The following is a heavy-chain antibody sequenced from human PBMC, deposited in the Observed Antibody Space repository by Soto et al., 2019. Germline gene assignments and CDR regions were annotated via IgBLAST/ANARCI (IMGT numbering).Heavy chain of an antibody. V-gene: IGHV4-34*01. Sequence: SETLSLTCAVYGGSFSGYYWSWIRQPPGKGLEWIGEINHSGSTNYNPSLKSRVTISVDTSKNQFSLKLSSVTAADTAVYYCARGVGSSSWNYYGMDVWGQGTTVTVSS. D-gene: IGHD6-13*01. J-gene: IGHJ6*02. CDR2: INHSGST. CDR3: ARGVGSSSWNYYGMDV. CDR1: GGSFSGYY.